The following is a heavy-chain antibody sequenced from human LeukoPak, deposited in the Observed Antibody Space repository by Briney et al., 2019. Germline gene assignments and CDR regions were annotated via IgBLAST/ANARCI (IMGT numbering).Heavy chain of an antibody. J-gene: IGHJ5*02. CDR3: ARGSSPNWFDP. D-gene: IGHD6-6*01. Sequence: SETPSLTCTVSGGSVSSGSYYWSWIRQPPGKGLEWIGYIYYSGSTNYNPSLKSRVTISVDTSKNQFSLELSSVTAADTAVYYCARGSSPNWFDPWGQGTLVTVSS. V-gene: IGHV4-61*01. CDR2: IYYSGST. CDR1: GGSVSSGSYY.